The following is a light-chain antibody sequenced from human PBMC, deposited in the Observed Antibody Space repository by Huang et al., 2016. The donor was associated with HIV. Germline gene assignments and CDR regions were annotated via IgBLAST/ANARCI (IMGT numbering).Light chain of an antibody. CDR2: AAS. CDR1: QSITRE. Sequence: DIQMTQSPSSLSAFVGDRITITCRASQSITRELNWYQQKPGKAPKVLIYAASSLQSGVPSRFSGSGSGKDFTLAINSLQPEDFATYYCQQSYSTPITFGQGTRLEIK. J-gene: IGKJ5*01. CDR3: QQSYSTPIT. V-gene: IGKV1-39*01.